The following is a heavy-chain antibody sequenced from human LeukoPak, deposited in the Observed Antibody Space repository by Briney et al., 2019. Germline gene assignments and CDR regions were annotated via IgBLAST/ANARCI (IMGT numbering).Heavy chain of an antibody. J-gene: IGHJ4*02. CDR3: TKDDGNNYGCLDY. Sequence: GGSLRLSCAASGFTFNSYAMSWVRQAPGKGLEWVSAISGSGGSTYYADSVKGRFTISRDNSKNTLYLQMNSLRAEDTAVYYCTKDDGNNYGCLDYWGQGTLVTVSS. D-gene: IGHD5-18*01. CDR2: ISGSGGST. CDR1: GFTFNSYA. V-gene: IGHV3-23*01.